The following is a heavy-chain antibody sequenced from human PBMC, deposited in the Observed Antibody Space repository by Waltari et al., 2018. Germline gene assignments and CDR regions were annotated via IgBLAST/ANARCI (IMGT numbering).Heavy chain of an antibody. CDR3: ARPSRTVGATPPTS. D-gene: IGHD1-26*01. V-gene: IGHV4-39*01. CDR1: GGSISSSSYY. Sequence: QLQLQESGPGLVKPSETLSLTCTVSGGSISSSSYYWGWIRQPPGKGLEWIGSIYYSGSTYYNPSLKSRVTISVDTSKNQFSLKLSSVTAADTAVYYCARPSRTVGATPPTSWGQGTLVTVSS. CDR2: IYYSGST. J-gene: IGHJ4*02.